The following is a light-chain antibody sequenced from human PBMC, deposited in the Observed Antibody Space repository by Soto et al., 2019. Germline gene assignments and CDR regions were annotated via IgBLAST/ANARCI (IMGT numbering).Light chain of an antibody. CDR3: SSYTSSSTRV. V-gene: IGLV2-14*03. CDR2: EVS. Sequence: QSALTQPASLSGSPGQSITISCTGTRREVGAYYFVSWYQQHPDKAPKLMIYEVSNRPSGVFNRFSGSKSVNTATLTISGLQAEDEADYYCSSYTSSSTRVFGTGTKVTVL. J-gene: IGLJ1*01. CDR1: RREVGAYYF.